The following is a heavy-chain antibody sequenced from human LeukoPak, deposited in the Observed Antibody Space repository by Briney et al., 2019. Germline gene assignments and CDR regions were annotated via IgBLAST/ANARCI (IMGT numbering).Heavy chain of an antibody. CDR1: GGSISSYY. CDR3: ARGRSRRDGYNYYFDY. J-gene: IGHJ4*02. D-gene: IGHD5-24*01. Sequence: PSETLSLTCTVSGGSISSYYWSWIRQPPGKGLEWIGYIYYSGSTNYNPSLKSRVTISVDTSENQFSLKLSSVTAADTAVYYCARGRSRRDGYNYYFDYWGQGTLVTVSS. V-gene: IGHV4-59*01. CDR2: IYYSGST.